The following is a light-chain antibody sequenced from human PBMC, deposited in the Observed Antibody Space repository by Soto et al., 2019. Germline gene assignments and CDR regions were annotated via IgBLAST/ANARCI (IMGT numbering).Light chain of an antibody. Sequence: EIVLTQSPGTLSLSPGERATLSCRASHSVSSSYLAWYQQKPGQAPRLLIYGASSRATDIPDRFSGSGSGTDFTLTISRLEPEDFAVYYCQQYGSSPPITFGQGKRLEIK. CDR3: QQYGSSPPIT. CDR1: HSVSSSY. J-gene: IGKJ5*01. V-gene: IGKV3-20*01. CDR2: GAS.